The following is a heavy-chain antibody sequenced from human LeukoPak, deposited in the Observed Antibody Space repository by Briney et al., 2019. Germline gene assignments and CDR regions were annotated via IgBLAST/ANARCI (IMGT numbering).Heavy chain of an antibody. CDR2: IYYSGST. D-gene: IGHD3-10*01. J-gene: IGHJ6*03. V-gene: IGHV4-59*01. CDR3: ARAKPSYGYYYYMDV. CDR1: GGSISSYY. Sequence: SSETLSLTCTVSGGSISSYYWSWIRQPPGKGLEWIGYIYYSGSTNYNPSLKSRVTISVDTSKNQFSLKLSSVTAADTAVYYCARAKPSYGYYYYMDVWGKGTTVTVSS.